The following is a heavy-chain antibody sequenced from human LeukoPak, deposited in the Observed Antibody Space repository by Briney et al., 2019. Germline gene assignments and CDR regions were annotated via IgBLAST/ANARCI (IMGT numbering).Heavy chain of an antibody. V-gene: IGHV3-64*01. D-gene: IGHD3-3*02. Sequence: PGGSLRLSCAASGFTFSSYAIHWVRQAPGKGLEYVSTISSNGGSTYYANSVKGRFTISRDNSKNTLYLQMGSLRAEDMAVYYCASASFMEGAFDYWGQGTLVTVSS. CDR2: ISSNGGST. J-gene: IGHJ4*02. CDR1: GFTFSSYA. CDR3: ASASFMEGAFDY.